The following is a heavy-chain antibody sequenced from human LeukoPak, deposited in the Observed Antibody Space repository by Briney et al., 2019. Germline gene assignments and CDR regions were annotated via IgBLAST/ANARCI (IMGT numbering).Heavy chain of an antibody. CDR2: IIPIFGTA. CDR1: GGTFSSYA. V-gene: IGHV1-69*05. D-gene: IGHD1-1*01. Sequence: SVKVSFKASGGTFSSYAISWVRQAPGQGLDWMGGIIPIFGTANYAQKFQGRVTITTDESTSTAYMELSSLRSEDTAVYYCARGGGNELFDYWGQGTLVTVSS. CDR3: ARGGGNELFDY. J-gene: IGHJ4*02.